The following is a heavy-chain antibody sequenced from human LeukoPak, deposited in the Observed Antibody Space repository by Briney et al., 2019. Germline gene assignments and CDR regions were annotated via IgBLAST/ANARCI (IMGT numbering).Heavy chain of an antibody. J-gene: IGHJ3*02. CDR2: IYYSGST. Sequence: SETLSLTCTASGGSISSSSYYWGWIRQPPGKGLEWIGSIYYSGSTYYNPSLKSRVTISVDTSKNQFSLKLSSVTAADTAVYYCARLKGRWLQSRAFDIWGQGTMVTVSS. D-gene: IGHD5-24*01. CDR1: GGSISSSSYY. V-gene: IGHV4-39*01. CDR3: ARLKGRWLQSRAFDI.